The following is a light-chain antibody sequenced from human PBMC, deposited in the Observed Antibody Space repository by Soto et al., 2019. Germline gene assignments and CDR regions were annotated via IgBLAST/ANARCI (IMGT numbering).Light chain of an antibody. CDR3: QQYVHWPPGT. CDR2: DTS. CDR1: QSVSSS. Sequence: EIVVTQSPATLSVSPGERVTLSCRASQSVSSSLAWYQQRPGQAPRLLIYDTSTRAPGIAARFSGSGSGTEFTLTISSLQSEVVAVYYCQQYVHWPPGTFGQGTTVEIK. V-gene: IGKV3-15*01. J-gene: IGKJ1*01.